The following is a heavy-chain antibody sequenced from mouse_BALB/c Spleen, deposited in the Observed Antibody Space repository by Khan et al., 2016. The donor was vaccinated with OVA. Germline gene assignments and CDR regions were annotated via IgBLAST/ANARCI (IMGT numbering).Heavy chain of an antibody. J-gene: IGHJ3*01. CDR1: GYSFTSYY. CDR3: ARHGSTSWFAY. V-gene: IGHV1-31*01. D-gene: IGHD1-1*01. CDR2: IDPLNGGS. Sequence: VQLQQSGPELMKPGASVKISCKSSGYSFTSYYIHWVKQSHGKTLEWIGYIDPLNGGSTYNQKSKGKATLTVDKSSSTAYLYLGSLTSVDSAVYYCARHGSTSWFAYWGHGTLVTVSA.